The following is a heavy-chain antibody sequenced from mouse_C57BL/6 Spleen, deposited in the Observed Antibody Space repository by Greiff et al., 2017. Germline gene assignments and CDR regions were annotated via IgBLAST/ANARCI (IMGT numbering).Heavy chain of an antibody. V-gene: IGHV1-69*01. J-gene: IGHJ2*01. Sequence: QVQLQQPGAELVMPGASVKLSCKASGYTFTSYWMHWVKQRPGQGLEWIGEIDPSDSYTNYNQKFKGKSTLTVDKSSSTAYMQLSGLTSEDSAVYYCAKGGYSKNFDYWGQGTTLTVSS. D-gene: IGHD2-5*01. CDR1: GYTFTSYW. CDR3: AKGGYSKNFDY. CDR2: IDPSDSYT.